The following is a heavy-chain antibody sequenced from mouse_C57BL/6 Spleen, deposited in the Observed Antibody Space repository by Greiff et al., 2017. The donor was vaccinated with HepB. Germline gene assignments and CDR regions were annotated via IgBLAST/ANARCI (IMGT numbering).Heavy chain of an antibody. Sequence: EVKVEESGGGLVKPGGSLKLSCAASGFTFSDYGMHWVRQAPEKGLEWVAYISSGSSTIYYADTVKGRFTISRGNAKNTLFLQMTSLRSEDTAMYYCARTRGSHWYFDVWGTGTTVTVSS. CDR2: ISSGSSTI. V-gene: IGHV5-17*01. CDR3: ARTRGSHWYFDV. CDR1: GFTFSDYG. D-gene: IGHD1-1*01. J-gene: IGHJ1*03.